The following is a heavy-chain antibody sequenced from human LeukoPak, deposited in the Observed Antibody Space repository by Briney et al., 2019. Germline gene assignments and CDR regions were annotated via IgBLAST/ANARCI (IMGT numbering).Heavy chain of an antibody. CDR3: ARLYGSGRPGHYYYYMDV. J-gene: IGHJ6*03. Sequence: GGSLRLSCAASGFTFDDYGMSWVRQAPGKGLEWVSCISSSGSTIYYADSVKGRFTISRDNAKNSLYLQMNSLRAEDTAVYYCARLYGSGRPGHYYYYMDVWGKGTTVTISS. CDR1: GFTFDDYG. CDR2: ISSSGSTI. V-gene: IGHV3-11*01. D-gene: IGHD3-10*01.